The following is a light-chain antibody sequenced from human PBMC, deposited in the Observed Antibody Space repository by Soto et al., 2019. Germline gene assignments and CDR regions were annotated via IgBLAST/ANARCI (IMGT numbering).Light chain of an antibody. Sequence: DIQMTQSPSTPSASVGDRVTITCRASQSISSWLAWYQQKPGKAPKLLIYDASSLESRVPSRFSRSGSGTEFTLTITSLQPNDFATFYCQQYNSDPWTFGRGTKV. CDR1: QSISSW. CDR2: DAS. V-gene: IGKV1-5*01. J-gene: IGKJ1*01. CDR3: QQYNSDPWT.